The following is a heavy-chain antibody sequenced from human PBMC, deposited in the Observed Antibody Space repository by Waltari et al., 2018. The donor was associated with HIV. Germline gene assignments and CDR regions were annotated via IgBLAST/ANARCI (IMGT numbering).Heavy chain of an antibody. Sequence: QLQLQESGPGLVKPSETLSLTCTVSGGSISSSSYYWGWIRQPPGKGLEWIGSIYYSGSTYYNPSLNSRVTISVDTSKNQFSLKLSSVTAADTAVYYCARAVQGYCSGGSCENYFDYWGQGTLVTVSS. CDR3: ARAVQGYCSGGSCENYFDY. J-gene: IGHJ4*02. V-gene: IGHV4-39*01. CDR2: IYYSGST. CDR1: GGSISSSSYY. D-gene: IGHD2-15*01.